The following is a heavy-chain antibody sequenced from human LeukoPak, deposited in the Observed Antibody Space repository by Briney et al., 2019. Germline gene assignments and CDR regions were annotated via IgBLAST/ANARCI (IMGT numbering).Heavy chain of an antibody. CDR1: GGSISSSSYY. J-gene: IGHJ4*02. CDR3: ARDVDTAMVIDY. V-gene: IGHV4-39*07. D-gene: IGHD5-18*01. Sequence: SETLSLTCTVSGGSISSSSYYWGWIRQPPGKGLEWIGSIYYSGSTYYNPSLKSRVTISVDTSKNQFSLQLNSVTPEDTAVNYCARDVDTAMVIDYWGQGTLVTVSS. CDR2: IYYSGST.